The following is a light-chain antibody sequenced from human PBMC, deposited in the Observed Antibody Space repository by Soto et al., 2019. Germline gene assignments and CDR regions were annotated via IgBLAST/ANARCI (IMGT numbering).Light chain of an antibody. CDR3: CSYAGSYTYV. CDR1: SSDVGDYNF. J-gene: IGLJ1*01. CDR2: AVS. V-gene: IGLV2-11*01. Sequence: QSVLTQPRSVSGSPGQSVTISCTGTSSDVGDYNFVSWYQQHPGKAPKLVIYAVSKWPSGVPDRFSGSKSGNTASLTISGLQADDEADYYCCSYAGSYTYVFGTGTKVTVL.